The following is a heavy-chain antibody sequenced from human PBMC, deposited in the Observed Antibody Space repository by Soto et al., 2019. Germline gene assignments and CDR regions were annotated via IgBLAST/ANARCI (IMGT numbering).Heavy chain of an antibody. CDR3: ARVYYDFWSGYSYYYYYYMDV. D-gene: IGHD3-3*01. V-gene: IGHV1-8*01. CDR2: MNPNSGNT. CDR1: GYTFTSYD. Sequence: QVQLVQSGAEVKKPGASVKVSCKASGYTFTSYDINWVRQATGQGLEWMGWMNPNSGNTGYAQKFQGTVTMTRNTSISTAYMELSSLRSEDTAVYYCARVYYDFWSGYSYYYYYYMDVWGKGTTVTVSS. J-gene: IGHJ6*03.